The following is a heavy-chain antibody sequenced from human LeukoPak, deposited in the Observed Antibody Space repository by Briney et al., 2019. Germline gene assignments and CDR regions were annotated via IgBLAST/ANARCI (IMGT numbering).Heavy chain of an antibody. CDR1: GGTFGSYA. CDR2: IIPIFGTA. V-gene: IGHV1-69*13. CDR3: ARGVVVVPAAIGAPNNWFDP. Sequence: ASVKVSCKASGGTFGSYAISWVRQAPGQGLEWMGGIIPIFGTANYAQKFQGRVTITADESTSTAYMELSSLRSEDTAVYYCARGVVVVPAAIGAPNNWFDPWGQGTLVTVSS. J-gene: IGHJ5*02. D-gene: IGHD2-2*01.